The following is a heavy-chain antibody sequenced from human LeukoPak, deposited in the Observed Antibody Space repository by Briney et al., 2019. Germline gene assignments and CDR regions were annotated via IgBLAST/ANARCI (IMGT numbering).Heavy chain of an antibody. Sequence: PGGSLRLSCTASGFSVDSRFMNWVRQAPGKGPEWVSFITPGGHTDYTESVKGRFTIYRDNVRNTLSLQMNSLRVEDTAAYYCARGTSGTTTFDFWGPGTLVTVSS. CDR3: ARGTSGTTTFDF. D-gene: IGHD1-7*01. CDR1: GFSVDSRF. CDR2: ITPGGHT. V-gene: IGHV3-66*01. J-gene: IGHJ4*02.